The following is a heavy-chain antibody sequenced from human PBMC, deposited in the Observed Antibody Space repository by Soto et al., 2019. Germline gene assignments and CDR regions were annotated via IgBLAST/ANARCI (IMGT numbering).Heavy chain of an antibody. Sequence: QVQLVESGGGVVQPGRSLRLSCAASGFTFSSYAMHWVRQAPGKGLEWVAVISYDGSNKYYADSVKGRFTISRDNSKNTRYLQMNSLRAEDTAVYYCARDTGVVVVAATLDYWGQGTLVTVSS. V-gene: IGHV3-30-3*01. CDR2: ISYDGSNK. D-gene: IGHD2-15*01. CDR3: ARDTGVVVVAATLDY. CDR1: GFTFSSYA. J-gene: IGHJ4*02.